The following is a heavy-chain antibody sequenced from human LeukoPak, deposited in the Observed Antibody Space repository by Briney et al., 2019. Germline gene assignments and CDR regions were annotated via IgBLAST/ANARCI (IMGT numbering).Heavy chain of an antibody. CDR2: INHSGST. CDR1: GGSFSGYY. CDR3: ARGGGNYHRTPLDY. Sequence: SETQSLTCAVYGGSFSGYYWSWIRQPPGKGLEWIGEINHSGSTNYNPSLKSRVTISVDTSKNQFSLKLSSVTAADTAVYYCARGGGNYHRTPLDYWGQGTLVTVSS. D-gene: IGHD4-4*01. J-gene: IGHJ4*02. V-gene: IGHV4-34*01.